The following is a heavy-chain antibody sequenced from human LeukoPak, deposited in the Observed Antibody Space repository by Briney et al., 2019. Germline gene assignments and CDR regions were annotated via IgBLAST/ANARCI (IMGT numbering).Heavy chain of an antibody. D-gene: IGHD3-16*01. J-gene: IGHJ6*02. CDR3: ARGGTTARGYGMDV. Sequence: SETLSLTCSVSGGSISSHYWSWIRQPPGKGLEWIGYMYNSGSTNYNPSLKSRVTISVDTSKNQFSLKLSSVTAADTAVYYCARGGTTARGYGMDVWGQGTTVTVSS. CDR2: MYNSGST. CDR1: GGSISSHY. V-gene: IGHV4-59*11.